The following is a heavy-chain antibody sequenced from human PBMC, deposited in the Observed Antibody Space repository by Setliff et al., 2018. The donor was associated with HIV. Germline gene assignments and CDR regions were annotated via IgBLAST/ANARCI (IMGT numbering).Heavy chain of an antibody. V-gene: IGHV3-23*01. CDR1: GFTFKNSA. CDR2: ISNSDGRT. CDR3: AREIRAGNYPPYNYYFYMDV. J-gene: IGHJ6*03. D-gene: IGHD4-4*01. Sequence: PGGSLRLSCAASGFTFKNSAMSWVRQAPGEGLEWVSTISNSDGRTNYAASVKGRFTISRGNAKNSLYLQMSSLRAEDTAVYYCAREIRAGNYPPYNYYFYMDVWGKGTTVTVSS.